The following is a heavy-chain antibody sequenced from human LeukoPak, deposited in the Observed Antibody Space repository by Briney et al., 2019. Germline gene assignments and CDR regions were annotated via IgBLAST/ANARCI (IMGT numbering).Heavy chain of an antibody. V-gene: IGHV1-46*01. D-gene: IGHD2/OR15-2a*01. Sequence: ASVKVSCKASGYTFTSYYMHWVRQAPGQGLEWMGIINPSGGSTSYVQKFQGRVTMTRDTSTGTVYMELSSLRSEDTAVYYCARDVRQNLFFDFWGQGTLVTVSS. CDR2: INPSGGST. J-gene: IGHJ4*02. CDR1: GYTFTSYY. CDR3: ARDVRQNLFFDF.